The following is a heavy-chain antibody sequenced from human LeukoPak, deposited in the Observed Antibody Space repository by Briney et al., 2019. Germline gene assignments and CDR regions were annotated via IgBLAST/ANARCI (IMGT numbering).Heavy chain of an antibody. CDR2: ISGSGGST. CDR3: AKDQIDYGDYGWAFDY. J-gene: IGHJ4*02. D-gene: IGHD4-17*01. CDR1: GFTFSSYA. V-gene: IGHV3-23*01. Sequence: GGSLRLSCAASGFTFSSYAMSCVRQAPGKGLEWVSAISGSGGSTYYADPVKGRFTISRDNSKNTLYLQMNSLRAEDTAVYYCAKDQIDYGDYGWAFDYWGQGILVTASS.